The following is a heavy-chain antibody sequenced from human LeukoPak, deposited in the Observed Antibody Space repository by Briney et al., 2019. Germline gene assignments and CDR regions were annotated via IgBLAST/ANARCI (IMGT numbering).Heavy chain of an antibody. CDR3: AGGQNYYGSGSQTFDI. Sequence: GGSLRLSCAASGFTLDDYGMSWVRQAPGKGLEWVSGINWNGGSTGYADSVKGRFTISRDNAKNSLYLQVSSLRAEDTAWYYCAGGQNYYGSGSQTFDIWGQGTMVTVSS. J-gene: IGHJ3*02. CDR1: GFTLDDYG. D-gene: IGHD3-10*01. V-gene: IGHV3-20*04. CDR2: INWNGGST.